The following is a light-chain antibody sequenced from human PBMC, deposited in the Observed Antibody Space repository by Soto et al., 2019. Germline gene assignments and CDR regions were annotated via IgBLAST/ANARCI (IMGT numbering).Light chain of an antibody. CDR2: DVS. Sequence: QYALTQPDSVSGSPGQSITISCTGTSSDVGGYNYVSWYQQHPGKAPKLMIYDVSNRPSGVSNRFSGSKSGNTASLTISGLQAEDEADYYCSSYTSRSTRVFGGGTK. J-gene: IGLJ2*01. V-gene: IGLV2-14*01. CDR3: SSYTSRSTRV. CDR1: SSDVGGYNY.